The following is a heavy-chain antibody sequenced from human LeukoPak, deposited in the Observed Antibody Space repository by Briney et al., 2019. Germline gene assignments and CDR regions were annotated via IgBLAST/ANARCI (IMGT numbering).Heavy chain of an antibody. CDR2: ISAYNGNT. J-gene: IGHJ4*02. V-gene: IGHV1-18*01. Sequence: GASVKVSCKASGYTFTSYGISWVRQAPGQGLEWMGWISAYNGNTNYAQKLQGRVTMTTDTSTSTAYMELRSLRSDDTAVYYCARDVTMVRGVRTRFDYWGQGTLVTVSP. D-gene: IGHD3-10*01. CDR3: ARDVTMVRGVRTRFDY. CDR1: GYTFTSYG.